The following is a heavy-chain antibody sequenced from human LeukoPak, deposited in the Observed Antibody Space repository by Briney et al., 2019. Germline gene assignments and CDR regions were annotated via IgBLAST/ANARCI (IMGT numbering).Heavy chain of an antibody. CDR1: GYSFTGYW. Sequence: GESLKISCKGSGYSFTGYWIGWVRRMPGKGLEWMGIIYLGDSDTRYSPSFQGQVTISADKSISTAYLQWSSLKASDTAMYYCARLEYYYDSSGYPTFDYWGQGTLVTVSS. J-gene: IGHJ4*02. CDR3: ARLEYYYDSSGYPTFDY. D-gene: IGHD3-22*01. CDR2: IYLGDSDT. V-gene: IGHV5-51*03.